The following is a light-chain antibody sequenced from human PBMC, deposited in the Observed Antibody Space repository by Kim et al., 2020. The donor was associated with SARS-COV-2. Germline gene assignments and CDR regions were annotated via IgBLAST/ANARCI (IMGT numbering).Light chain of an antibody. CDR2: ADK. Sequence: GKTGTISCTRSSGSIASSYVQWFQQRPGSAPTTVIYADKERLSEVPDRFSGSIDRSSNSASLTISGLKAEDEADYYCQSYDSSNHVFGGGTQLTVL. V-gene: IGLV6-57*03. J-gene: IGLJ2*01. CDR1: SGSIASSY. CDR3: QSYDSSNHV.